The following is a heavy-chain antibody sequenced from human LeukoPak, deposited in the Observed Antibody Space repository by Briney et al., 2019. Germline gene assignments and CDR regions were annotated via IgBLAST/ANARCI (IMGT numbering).Heavy chain of an antibody. J-gene: IGHJ3*02. CDR2: INWNGGST. V-gene: IGHV3-20*04. CDR3: ARLGVGATRDAFDI. Sequence: PGGSLRLSCAASGFTFDDYGMSWVRQAPGKGLEWVSGINWNGGSTGYADSVKGRFTISRDNAKNSLYLQMNSLRAEDTASYYCARLGVGATRDAFDIWGQGTMVTVSS. CDR1: GFTFDDYG. D-gene: IGHD1-26*01.